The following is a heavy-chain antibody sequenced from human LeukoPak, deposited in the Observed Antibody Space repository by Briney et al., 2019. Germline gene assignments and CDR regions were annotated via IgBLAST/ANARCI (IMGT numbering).Heavy chain of an antibody. V-gene: IGHV4-59*01. J-gene: IGHJ4*02. CDR2: IYYSGST. CDR1: GGSISPYY. CDR3: ARWAKWNHDY. D-gene: IGHD1-14*01. Sequence: PSETLSLTCTVSGGSISPYYWSWLRQPPGKGLEWIGYIYYSGSTNYNPSLRSRVTISVDTSKDQFSLKLSSVTTADTAVYYCARWAKWNHDYWGQGTLVTVSS.